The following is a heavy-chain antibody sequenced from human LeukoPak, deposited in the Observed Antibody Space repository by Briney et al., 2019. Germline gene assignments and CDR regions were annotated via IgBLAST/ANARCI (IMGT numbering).Heavy chain of an antibody. D-gene: IGHD6-6*01. V-gene: IGHV3-21*05. CDR1: GFTFSRFE. J-gene: IGHJ4*02. CDR3: ARGGAARPDY. CDR2: ISTGTYI. Sequence: GGSLRLSCVASGFTFSRFEMNWVRQAPGKGLEWISHISTGTYIAYTDSVKGRFTISRDNAKNSLYLHMDSLRVEDMAVYYCARGGAARPDYWGQGTLVTVSS.